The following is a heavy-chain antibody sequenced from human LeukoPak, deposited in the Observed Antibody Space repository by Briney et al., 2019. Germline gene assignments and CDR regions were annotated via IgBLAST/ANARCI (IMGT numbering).Heavy chain of an antibody. Sequence: GGSLRLSCAASGFTFADYAMSWVRQAPGKGLEWVGIIRIKAYGETTEYAASVKGRFTVSRDDSKSIAYLQMNSLKIEDTAVYYCSRGRSCSGGSCGTWGQGTLVTVSS. CDR3: SRGRSCSGGSCGT. J-gene: IGHJ5*02. CDR1: GFTFADYA. V-gene: IGHV3-49*04. D-gene: IGHD2-15*01. CDR2: IRIKAYGETT.